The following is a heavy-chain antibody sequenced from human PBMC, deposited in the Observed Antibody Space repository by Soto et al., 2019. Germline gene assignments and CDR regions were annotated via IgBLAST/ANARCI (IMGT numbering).Heavy chain of an antibody. CDR2: IYYSGST. J-gene: IGHJ4*02. CDR1: GGSISSYY. Sequence: QVQLQESGPGLVKPSETLSLTCTVSGGSISSYYWSWIRQPPGKGLEWIGYIYYSGSTNYNPSLKSRVTISVDTSKNQFSLKLSSVTAADTAVYYCARDRGSGWPDYDYWGQGTLVTVSS. V-gene: IGHV4-59*01. CDR3: ARDRGSGWPDYDY. D-gene: IGHD6-19*01.